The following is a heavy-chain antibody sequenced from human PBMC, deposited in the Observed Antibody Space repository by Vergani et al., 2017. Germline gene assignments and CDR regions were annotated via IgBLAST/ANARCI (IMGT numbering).Heavy chain of an antibody. Sequence: EVQLVQSGAEVKKPGESLKISCKGSGYSFTSYWIGWVRQMPGKGLEWMGIIYPGDSDTRYSPSLQGQVTISADKSISTAYLQWSSLNASDTAMYYCAILSRITIFGVANWDAFDIWGQGTMVTVSS. V-gene: IGHV5-51*01. D-gene: IGHD3-3*01. J-gene: IGHJ3*02. CDR2: IYPGDSDT. CDR3: AILSRITIFGVANWDAFDI. CDR1: GYSFTSYW.